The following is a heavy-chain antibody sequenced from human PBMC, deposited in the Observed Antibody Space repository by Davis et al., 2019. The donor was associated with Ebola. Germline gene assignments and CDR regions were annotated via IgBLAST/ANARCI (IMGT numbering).Heavy chain of an antibody. CDR3: ATLEDYGDCPED. J-gene: IGHJ4*02. CDR1: GFSFTTLW. Sequence: GESLKISCKDSGFSFTTLWIAGVRQKPGKGLEWMGIIYPRDSDTRYSPSFQGRVTISADKSVGTAYLQWTSLEASDSAVYYCATLEDYGDCPEDWGQGTLVTVSS. V-gene: IGHV5-51*01. D-gene: IGHD4-17*01. CDR2: IYPRDSDT.